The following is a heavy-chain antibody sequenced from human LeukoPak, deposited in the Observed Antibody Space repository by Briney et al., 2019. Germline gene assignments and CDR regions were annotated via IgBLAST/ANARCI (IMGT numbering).Heavy chain of an antibody. CDR1: GFTFSSYW. CDR2: ISPDGSTT. J-gene: IGHJ4*02. V-gene: IGHV3-74*01. CDR3: ARDFDFSSAI. Sequence: GGSLRLSCAASGFTFSSYWMHWVRQAPGKGLVWVSRISPDGSTTGHADSVKGRFTTSRDNAKNTLFLQMNSLRAEDTAVYYCARDFDFSSAIWGQGTLVTVSS. D-gene: IGHD3-3*01.